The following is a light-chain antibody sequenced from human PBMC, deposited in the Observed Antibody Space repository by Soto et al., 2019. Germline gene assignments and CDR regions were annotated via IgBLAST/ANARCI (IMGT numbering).Light chain of an antibody. Sequence: EIQMTQSPSTLPASVGDRITITSLASQSVSRRLAWCQQKPGKAPKLLIYDASSLESGVPSRFSGRGSGTEFTLTISSLQPDDCATYYCHTYNSYSLHTFGQGTKVDIK. V-gene: IGKV1-5*01. J-gene: IGKJ2*01. CDR3: HTYNSYSLHT. CDR1: QSVSRR. CDR2: DAS.